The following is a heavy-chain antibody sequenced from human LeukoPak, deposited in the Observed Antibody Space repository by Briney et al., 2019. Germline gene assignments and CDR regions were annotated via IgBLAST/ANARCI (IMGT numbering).Heavy chain of an antibody. Sequence: PGGSLRLSCAASGFTFSGYSMNWVRQAPGKGLEWVSSISISSSYIYYADSVKGRFTISRDNAKNSLYLQMNSLRAEDTAVYYCARDLRTDIVVVPAAMRHYYYGMDVWGQGTTVTVSS. CDR2: ISISSSYI. CDR1: GFTFSGYS. J-gene: IGHJ6*02. CDR3: ARDLRTDIVVVPAAMRHYYYGMDV. D-gene: IGHD2-2*01. V-gene: IGHV3-21*01.